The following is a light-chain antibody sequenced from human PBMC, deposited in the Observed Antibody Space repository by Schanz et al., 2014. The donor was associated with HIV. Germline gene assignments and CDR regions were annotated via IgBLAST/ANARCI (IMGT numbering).Light chain of an antibody. CDR1: QSVRNN. Sequence: EIVMTQSPGTLSVSPGERATLSCRASQSVRNNIAWYQQKPGQAPRLLLHDASTRATVFSTRFSGSGSGTEFTLTISTLQSEDSADYYCQQYEIWPITFGQGTRLEI. J-gene: IGKJ5*01. V-gene: IGKV3-15*01. CDR3: QQYEIWPIT. CDR2: DAS.